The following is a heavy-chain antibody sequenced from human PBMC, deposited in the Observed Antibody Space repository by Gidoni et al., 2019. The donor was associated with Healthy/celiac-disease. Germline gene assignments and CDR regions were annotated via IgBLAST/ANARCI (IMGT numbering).Heavy chain of an antibody. CDR2: INSEGSIT. V-gene: IGHV3-74*01. Sequence: EVQLVESGGGLVQTGGTLRLSCAASGFTFSSYWLHWVRQDPGKGLVWVSRINSEGSITSYADFEKSRFTISSDNAKNTLYLQMNSLRAEDTAVYYWASVSSGWHAFDIWGQGTMVTVSS. J-gene: IGHJ3*02. CDR3: ASVSSGWHAFDI. D-gene: IGHD6-19*01. CDR1: GFTFSSYW.